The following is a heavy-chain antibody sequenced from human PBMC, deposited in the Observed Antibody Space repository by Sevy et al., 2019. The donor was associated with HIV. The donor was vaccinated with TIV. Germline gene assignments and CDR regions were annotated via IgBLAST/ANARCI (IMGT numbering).Heavy chain of an antibody. D-gene: IGHD4-17*01. CDR2: IYYSGST. CDR3: ARGGDYPTKPNIFQH. J-gene: IGHJ1*01. Sequence: SETLSLTCSVSGGSISSGAYYWSWIRQHPGKGLEWIGYIYYSGSTYYNPSLKSRVTISIDTSKNQFSLKLSAVTAADTAVYFCARGGDYPTKPNIFQHWGQGTLATVSS. CDR1: GGSISSGAYY. V-gene: IGHV4-31*03.